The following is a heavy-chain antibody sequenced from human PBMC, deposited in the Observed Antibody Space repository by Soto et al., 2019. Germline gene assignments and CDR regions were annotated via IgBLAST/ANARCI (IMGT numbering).Heavy chain of an antibody. D-gene: IGHD5-12*01. CDR1: GGSFSGYY. Sequence: PSETLSLTCAVYGGSFSGYYWSWIRQPPGKGLEWIGEINHSGSTNYNPSLKSRVTISVDTSKNQFSLKLSSVTAADTAVYYCARGRRDGYNYVENDYWGQGTLVTVSS. J-gene: IGHJ4*02. CDR3: ARGRRDGYNYVENDY. CDR2: INHSGST. V-gene: IGHV4-34*01.